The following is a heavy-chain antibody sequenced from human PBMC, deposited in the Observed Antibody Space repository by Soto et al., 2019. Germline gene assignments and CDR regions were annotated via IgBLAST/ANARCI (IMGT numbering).Heavy chain of an antibody. CDR2: ISFDGSNK. V-gene: IGHV3-30*18. Sequence: GVSLRLSCAASGFNFKSYGMHWVRQAPGKGLEWVAVISFDGSNKYYADSVKGRFTISRDNSKNTLYLQMNSLRPEDTAVYYCAKCSSSVYYYYYGMDVWGQGTTGTV. J-gene: IGHJ6*02. D-gene: IGHD6-6*01. CDR3: AKCSSSVYYYYYGMDV. CDR1: GFNFKSYG.